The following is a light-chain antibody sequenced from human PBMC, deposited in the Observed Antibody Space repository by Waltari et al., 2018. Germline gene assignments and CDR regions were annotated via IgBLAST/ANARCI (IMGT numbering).Light chain of an antibody. Sequence: DIQMTQFPSTLSASVGDRITITCRASQSISVWLAWYQQKPGKAPTLLIYKASTLESGVPSRFSGSGSGTEFTLTISSLQSEDFATYFCQQYDSVFALTFGGGTKVEIK. CDR3: QQYDSVFALT. V-gene: IGKV1-5*03. CDR1: QSISVW. CDR2: KAS. J-gene: IGKJ4*01.